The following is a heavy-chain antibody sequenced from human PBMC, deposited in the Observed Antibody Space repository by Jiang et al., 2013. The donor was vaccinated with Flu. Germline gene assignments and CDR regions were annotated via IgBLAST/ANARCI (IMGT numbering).Heavy chain of an antibody. CDR2: INWKSDDI. J-gene: IGHJ6*02. Sequence: QLLESGGGLVQPGRSLRLSCATAGFTFQDYAMHWVRQAPGKGLEWVSGINWKSDDINYANSVKGRFTISRDNAKNSLYLQMNSLRPEDTALYYCTKDRRGYYYAMDVWGQGTTVTVSS. CDR1: GFTFQDYA. V-gene: IGHV3-9*01. CDR3: TKDRRGYYYAMDV.